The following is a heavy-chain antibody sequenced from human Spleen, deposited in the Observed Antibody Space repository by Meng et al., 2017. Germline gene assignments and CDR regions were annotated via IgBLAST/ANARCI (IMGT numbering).Heavy chain of an antibody. J-gene: IGHJ4*02. CDR2: IWYDGSNK. CDR1: GFTFSNYG. D-gene: IGHD6-25*01. V-gene: IGHV3-33*01. CDR3: AREKIAAAG. Sequence: GESLKISCAASGFTFSNYGMHWVRQAPGKGLEWVAVIWYDGSNKYYADSVKGRFTISRDNSKNSLYLQMNSLRAEDTAVYYCAREKIAAAGWGQGTLVTVSS.